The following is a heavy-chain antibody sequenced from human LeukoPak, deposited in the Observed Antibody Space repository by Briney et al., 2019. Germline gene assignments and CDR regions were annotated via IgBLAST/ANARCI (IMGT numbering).Heavy chain of an antibody. V-gene: IGHV3-23*01. Sequence: GGSLRLSCAASGFTFSSYAMSWVREAPGKGLEWVSAISGSGGSTNYADSVKGRFTISRDNSRNTLYLQMNSLRAEDTAVYYCAKDRDGGVAVAGTSGDYWGQGTLATVSS. D-gene: IGHD6-19*01. CDR1: GFTFSSYA. CDR2: ISGSGGST. CDR3: AKDRDGGVAVAGTSGDY. J-gene: IGHJ4*02.